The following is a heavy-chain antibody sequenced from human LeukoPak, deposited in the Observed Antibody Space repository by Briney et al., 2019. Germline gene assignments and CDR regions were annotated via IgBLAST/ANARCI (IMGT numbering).Heavy chain of an antibody. J-gene: IGHJ4*02. D-gene: IGHD1-1*01. CDR3: SREWGNGNDLRPDS. CDR1: GFTFREFA. Sequence: GGSLRLSCTSSGFTFREFAVSWLRQAPGKGLEWIGFIRSSIYGGTPKAAASVKGRFIFSRDDSKGVAYLRMNSLKTDDTAVYYCSREWGNGNDLRPDSWGQGTLVTVSS. V-gene: IGHV3-49*03. CDR2: IRSSIYGGTP.